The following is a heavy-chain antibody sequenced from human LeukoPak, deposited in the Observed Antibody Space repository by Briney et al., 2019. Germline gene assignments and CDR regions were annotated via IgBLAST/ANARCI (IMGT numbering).Heavy chain of an antibody. CDR1: GFTFSSYA. CDR2: ISYDGSNK. V-gene: IGHV3-30*04. D-gene: IGHD3-10*01. J-gene: IGHJ4*02. CDR3: ARDRYTMVRGAMDY. Sequence: PGRSLRLSCAASGFTFSSYAMHWVRQAPGKGLEWVAVISYDGSNKYYADSVKGRFTISRDNSKNTLYLQMNSLRAEDTAVYYCARDRYTMVRGAMDYWGQGTLVTVSS.